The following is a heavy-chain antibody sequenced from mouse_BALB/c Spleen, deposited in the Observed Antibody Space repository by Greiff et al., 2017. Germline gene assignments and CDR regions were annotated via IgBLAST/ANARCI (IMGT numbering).Heavy chain of an antibody. D-gene: IGHD2-4*01. CDR1: GYTFTSYV. CDR3: ARYPLYYDYDGTGDY. Sequence: EVKLVESGPELVKPGASVKMSCKASGYTFTSYVMHWVKQKPGQGLEWIGYINPYNDGTKYNEKFKGKATLTSDKSSSTAYMELSSLTSEDSAVYYCARYPLYYDYDGTGDYWGQGTTLTVSS. V-gene: IGHV1-14*01. CDR2: INPYNDGT. J-gene: IGHJ2*01.